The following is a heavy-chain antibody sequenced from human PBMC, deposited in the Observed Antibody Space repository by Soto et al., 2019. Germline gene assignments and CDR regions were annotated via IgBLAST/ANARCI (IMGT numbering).Heavy chain of an antibody. CDR1: GGSFSGYY. D-gene: IGHD3-3*01. CDR3: ARGTHYDFWSGYEDYYYGMDV. CDR2: INHSGST. J-gene: IGHJ6*02. Sequence: PSETLSLTCAVYGGSFSGYYWSWIRQPPGKGLEWIGEINHSGSTNYNPSLKGRVTISVDTSKNQFSLKLSSVTAADTAVYYCARGTHYDFWSGYEDYYYGMDVWGQGTTVTVSS. V-gene: IGHV4-34*01.